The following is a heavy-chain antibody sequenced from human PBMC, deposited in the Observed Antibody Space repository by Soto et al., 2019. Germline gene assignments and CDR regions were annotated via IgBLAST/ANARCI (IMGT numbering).Heavy chain of an antibody. V-gene: IGHV5-51*01. CDR1: GYSFTSYW. D-gene: IGHD3-10*01. Sequence: GESLKISCKGSGYSFTSYWIGWVRQMPGKGLEWMGIIYPGDSDTRYSPSFQGQVTISADKSISTAYLQWSSLKASDTAMYYCARLTSGSGSYHYYYGMDVWGQGTTVTVSS. CDR3: ARLTSGSGSYHYYYGMDV. J-gene: IGHJ6*02. CDR2: IYPGDSDT.